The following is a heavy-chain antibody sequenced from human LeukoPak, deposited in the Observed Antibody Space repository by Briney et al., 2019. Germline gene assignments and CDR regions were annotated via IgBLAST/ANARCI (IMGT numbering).Heavy chain of an antibody. D-gene: IGHD3-10*01. CDR1: GYTFTSYD. CDR3: ARGGLRGSGSYEYYYYGMDV. J-gene: IGHJ6*02. Sequence: ASVKVSCKASGYTFTSYDINWVRQATGQGLEWMGWMNPNSGSTGYAQKFQGRVTMTRNTSISTAYMELSSLRSEDTAVYYCARGGLRGSGSYEYYYYGMDVWGQGTMVTVSS. V-gene: IGHV1-8*01. CDR2: MNPNSGST.